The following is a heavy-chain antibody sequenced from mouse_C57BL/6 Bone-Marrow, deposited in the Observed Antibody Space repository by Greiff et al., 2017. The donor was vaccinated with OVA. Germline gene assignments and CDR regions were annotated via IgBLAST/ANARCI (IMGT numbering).Heavy chain of an antibody. V-gene: IGHV5-15*01. CDR3: ARLLLRYGGAWFAY. D-gene: IGHD1-1*01. J-gene: IGHJ3*01. CDR1: GFTFSDYG. CDR2: ISNLAYSI. Sequence: EVKLVESGGGLVQPGGSLKLSCAASGFTFSDYGMAWVRPAPRKGPEWVAFISNLAYSIYYADTVTGRFTISRENAKNTLYLEMSSLRSEDTAMYYCARLLLRYGGAWFAYWGQGTLVTVSA.